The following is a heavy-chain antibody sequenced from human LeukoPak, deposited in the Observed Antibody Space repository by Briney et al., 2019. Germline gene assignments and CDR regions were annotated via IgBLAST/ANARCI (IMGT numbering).Heavy chain of an antibody. CDR1: RFTFSSYG. Sequence: TGGSLRLSCAASRFTFSSYGMSWVRQAPGKGLEWVSSISGSGGGTYYADSVKGRFTISRDNSKNTLYLQMNSLRDEDTAVYYCAKSSYYDASGYYREYYFDYWGQGTLVTVSS. J-gene: IGHJ4*02. D-gene: IGHD3-22*01. V-gene: IGHV3-23*01. CDR2: ISGSGGGT. CDR3: AKSSYYDASGYYREYYFDY.